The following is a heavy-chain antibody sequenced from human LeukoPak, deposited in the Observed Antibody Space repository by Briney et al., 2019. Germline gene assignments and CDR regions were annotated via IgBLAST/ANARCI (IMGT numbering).Heavy chain of an antibody. CDR2: IYSSGST. CDR1: GFTVSSSY. D-gene: IGHD3-10*01. V-gene: IGHV3-53*01. Sequence: PGGSLRLSCAASGFTVSSSYMTWVRQAPGKGLEWVSVIYSSGSTYYADSVKGRFTISRDNSKNTLYLQMNSLRDEDTAVYYCARAYNYGSGTYWGQGTLVTVSS. CDR3: ARAYNYGSGTY. J-gene: IGHJ4*02.